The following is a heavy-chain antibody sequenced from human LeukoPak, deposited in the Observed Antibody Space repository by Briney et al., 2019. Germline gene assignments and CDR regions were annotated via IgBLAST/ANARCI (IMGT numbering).Heavy chain of an antibody. CDR2: IIPIFGTA. D-gene: IGHD3-9*01. CDR3: ARVPDYDILTGYPYYFDY. V-gene: IGHV1-69*01. J-gene: IGHJ4*02. Sequence: SVKVSCKASGGTFSSYAISWARQAPGQGLEWMGGIIPIFGTANYAQKFQGRVTITADESTSTAYMELSSLRSEDTAVYYCARVPDYDILTGYPYYFDYWGQGTLVTVSS. CDR1: GGTFSSYA.